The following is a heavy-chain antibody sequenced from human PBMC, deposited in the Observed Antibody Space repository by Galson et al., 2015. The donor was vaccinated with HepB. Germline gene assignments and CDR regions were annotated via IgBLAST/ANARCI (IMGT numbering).Heavy chain of an antibody. D-gene: IGHD5-12*01. V-gene: IGHV3-23*01. J-gene: IGHJ4*02. CDR2: ISGSGGST. CDR3: AKDYSGYDYDGWRGFDY. Sequence: SLRLSCAASGFTFSSYAMSWVRQAPGKGLEWVSAISGSGGSTYYADSVKGRFTISRDNSKNTLYLQMNSLRAEDTAVYYCAKDYSGYDYDGWRGFDYWGQGTLVTVSS. CDR1: GFTFSSYA.